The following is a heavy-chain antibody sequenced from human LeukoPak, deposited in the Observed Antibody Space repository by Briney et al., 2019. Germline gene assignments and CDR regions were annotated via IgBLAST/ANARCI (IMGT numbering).Heavy chain of an antibody. CDR2: INPNSGGT. J-gene: IGHJ4*02. V-gene: IGHV1-2*02. CDR1: GYSFTAFY. Sequence: ASVKVSCKTSGYSFTAFYIHWVRQAPGQGLEWMGWINPNSGGTNYAQKFQGRVTMTRDTSISTAYMELSRLRSDDTAVYYCARRKRYSGYDRVQPGHFDYWGQGTLVTVSS. CDR3: ARRKRYSGYDRVQPGHFDY. D-gene: IGHD5-12*01.